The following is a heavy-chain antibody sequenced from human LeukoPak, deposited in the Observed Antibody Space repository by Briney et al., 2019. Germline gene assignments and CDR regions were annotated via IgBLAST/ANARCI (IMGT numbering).Heavy chain of an antibody. CDR1: GFTFSSYG. D-gene: IGHD4-17*01. V-gene: IGHV3-33*01. CDR2: IWYDGSNK. Sequence: GGSLRLSCAASGFTFSSYGMHWVRQAPGKGLEWVAVIWYDGSNKYYADSVKGRFTISRDNSKNTLYLQMNSLRAEDTAVCYCGGDDYGDYHDAFDIWGQGTMVTVSS. J-gene: IGHJ3*02. CDR3: GGDDYGDYHDAFDI.